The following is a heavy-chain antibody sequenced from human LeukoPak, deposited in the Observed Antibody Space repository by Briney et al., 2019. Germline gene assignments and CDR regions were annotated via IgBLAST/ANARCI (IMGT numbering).Heavy chain of an antibody. CDR2: IIPILGIA. CDR1: GGTFSSYA. CDR3: ARDLGGVADYFDY. Sequence: GASVKVSCKASGGTFSSYAISWVRQAPGQGLEWMGRIIPILGIANYAQKFQGRVTITADKSTSTAYMELSSLRSDDTAVYYCARDLGGVADYFDYWGQGTLVTVSS. J-gene: IGHJ4*02. D-gene: IGHD2-8*02. V-gene: IGHV1-69*04.